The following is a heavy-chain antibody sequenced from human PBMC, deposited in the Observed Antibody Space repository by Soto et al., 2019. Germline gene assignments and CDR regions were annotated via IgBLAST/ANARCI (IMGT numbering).Heavy chain of an antibody. J-gene: IGHJ6*02. CDR1: GYTFTSYA. D-gene: IGHD6-6*01. CDR3: ARDGAARPGDYYYYGMDV. Sequence: ASVKVSCKSSGYTFTSYAMHWVRQAPGQRLEWMGWINAGNGNTKYSQKFQGRVTITRDTSASTAYMELSSLRSEDTAVYYCARDGAARPGDYYYYGMDVWDQGTTLSVS. V-gene: IGHV1-3*01. CDR2: INAGNGNT.